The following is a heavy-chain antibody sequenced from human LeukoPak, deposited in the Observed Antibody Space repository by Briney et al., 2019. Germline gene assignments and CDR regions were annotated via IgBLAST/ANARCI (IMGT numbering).Heavy chain of an antibody. J-gene: IGHJ4*02. CDR1: GFTSFSNYW. D-gene: IGHD2-2*01. CDR2: IKGDGSGT. V-gene: IGHV3-74*01. Sequence: GGSLRLSCAASGFTSFSNYWIHWVRQAPGKGLVWVSRIKGDGSGTIYADSVKGRFIISRDNARNTVYLQMNSLRVEDTAVYYCARDRNYQLSPPWGQGTLVTVSS. CDR3: ARDRNYQLSPP.